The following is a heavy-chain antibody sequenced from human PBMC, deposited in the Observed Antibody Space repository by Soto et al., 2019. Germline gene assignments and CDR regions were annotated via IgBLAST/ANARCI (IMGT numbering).Heavy chain of an antibody. Sequence: QVQLQQWGAGLLKPSETLSLTCAVYGGSLGGYYWSWIRQPPGKGLEWIGEINYSGSTNYNPSLKSRVTISADTSKYQFSLKLSSVTAADTAVYYCARLSSGWYKSPFDYWGQGTLVTVSS. V-gene: IGHV4-34*01. D-gene: IGHD6-19*01. CDR3: ARLSSGWYKSPFDY. J-gene: IGHJ4*02. CDR1: GGSLGGYY. CDR2: INYSGST.